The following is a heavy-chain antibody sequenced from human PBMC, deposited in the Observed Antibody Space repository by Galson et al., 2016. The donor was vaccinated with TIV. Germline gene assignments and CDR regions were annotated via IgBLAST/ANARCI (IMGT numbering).Heavy chain of an antibody. CDR1: GATFNKYA. J-gene: IGHJ6*02. CDR3: ARGSGDTYYYYFGMDV. Sequence: SVKVSCKASGATFNKYAISWVRQAPGQGLEWMGGIIPIFGTANYAQKFQGRVTITADEFPSAAYMELNSLRSEDTAAYYCARGSGDTYYYYFGMDVWGQGTTVTVSS. D-gene: IGHD4-17*01. CDR2: IIPIFGTA. V-gene: IGHV1-69*13.